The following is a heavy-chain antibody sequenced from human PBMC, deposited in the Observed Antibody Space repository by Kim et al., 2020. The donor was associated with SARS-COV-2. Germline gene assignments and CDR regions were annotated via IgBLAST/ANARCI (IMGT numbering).Heavy chain of an antibody. Sequence: GGSLRLSCAASGFTFSSYGMHWVRQAPGKGLEWVAVISYDGSNKYYADSVKGRFTISRDNSKNTLYLQMNSLRAEDTAVYYCATDPSSSWYPDVDYWGQGTLVTVSS. V-gene: IGHV3-33*05. CDR1: GFTFSSYG. D-gene: IGHD6-13*01. CDR3: ATDPSSSWYPDVDY. J-gene: IGHJ4*02. CDR2: ISYDGSNK.